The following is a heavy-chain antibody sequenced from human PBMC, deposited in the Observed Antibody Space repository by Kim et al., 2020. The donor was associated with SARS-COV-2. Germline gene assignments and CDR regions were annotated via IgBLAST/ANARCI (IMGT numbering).Heavy chain of an antibody. D-gene: IGHD2-15*01. V-gene: IGHV3-23*03. Sequence: GGSLRLSCAASGFTFSTYAMSWVRQAPGKGLEWVSVIFGGGSSTFYADSVRGRFTISRDNSKNTLYLQMNSLSAEDTAVYDCAKDLLNEAYWGRGTLVTVSS. CDR2: IFGGGSST. CDR3: AKDLLNEAY. J-gene: IGHJ4*02. CDR1: GFTFSTYA.